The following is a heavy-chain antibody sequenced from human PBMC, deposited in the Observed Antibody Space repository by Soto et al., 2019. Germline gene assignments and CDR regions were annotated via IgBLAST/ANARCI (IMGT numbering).Heavy chain of an antibody. D-gene: IGHD3-22*01. CDR3: ARIYYDSSGYRSRFYFQH. V-gene: IGHV4-31*03. CDR2: IYYSGST. J-gene: IGHJ1*01. Sequence: SETLSLTCTVSGGSISSGGYYWSWIRQHPGKGLEWIGYIYYSGSTYYNPSLKSRVTISVDTSKNQFSLKLSSVTAADTAVYYCARIYYDSSGYRSRFYFQHWGQGTLVTVSS. CDR1: GGSISSGGYY.